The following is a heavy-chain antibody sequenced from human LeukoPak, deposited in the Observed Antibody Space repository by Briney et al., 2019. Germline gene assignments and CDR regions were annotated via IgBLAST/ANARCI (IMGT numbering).Heavy chain of an antibody. CDR2: INHSGGT. J-gene: IGHJ4*02. D-gene: IGHD3-22*01. CDR3: ARQPMIRGFDY. Sequence: SETLSLTCAVYGGSFSGYYWSWIRQPPGKGLEWIGEINHSGGTNYNPSLKSRVTISVDTSKNQFSLKLSSVTAADTAVYYCARQPMIRGFDYWGQGTLVTVSS. V-gene: IGHV4-34*01. CDR1: GGSFSGYY.